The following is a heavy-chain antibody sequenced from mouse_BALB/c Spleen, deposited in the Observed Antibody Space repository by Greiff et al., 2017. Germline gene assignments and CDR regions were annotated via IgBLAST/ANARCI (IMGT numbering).Heavy chain of an antibody. Sequence: EVKLMESGPGLVKPSQSLSLTCTVTGYSITSDYAWNWIRQFPGNKLEWMGYISYSGSTSYNPSLKSRISITRDTSKNQFFLQLNSVTTEDTATYYCARMRGTTATYAMDYWGQGTSVTVSS. J-gene: IGHJ4*01. CDR2: ISYSGST. CDR1: GYSITSDYA. V-gene: IGHV3-2*02. CDR3: ARMRGTTATYAMDY. D-gene: IGHD1-2*01.